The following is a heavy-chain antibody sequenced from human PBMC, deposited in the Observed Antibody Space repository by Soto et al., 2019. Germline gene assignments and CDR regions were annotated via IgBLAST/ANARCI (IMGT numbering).Heavy chain of an antibody. CDR3: APHVHCSGGSCHYDAFDI. CDR1: GFTFGASN. CDR2: IGSKGETYAT. D-gene: IGHD2-15*01. J-gene: IGHJ3*02. Sequence: GGSLRLSCAASGFTFGASNLQWVRQASGKGLEWLGRIGSKGETYATTYAASVKGRFTISRDDSKKTAYLQMNNLESEDTAVYYCAPHVHCSGGSCHYDAFDIRGQGTTVTVSS. V-gene: IGHV3-73*01.